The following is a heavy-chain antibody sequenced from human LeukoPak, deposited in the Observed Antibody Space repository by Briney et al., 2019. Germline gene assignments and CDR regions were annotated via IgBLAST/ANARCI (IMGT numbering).Heavy chain of an antibody. Sequence: PGGSLRLSCAASGFTFSSYWMHWVRQAPGKGLVWVSRINSDGSSTSYADSVKGRFTISRDNAKNTLYLQMNSLRAEDTAVYYCARANHYYDSSGYSDYWGQGTLVTVSS. J-gene: IGHJ4*02. D-gene: IGHD3-22*01. CDR1: GFTFSSYW. CDR3: ARANHYYDSSGYSDY. V-gene: IGHV3-74*01. CDR2: INSDGSST.